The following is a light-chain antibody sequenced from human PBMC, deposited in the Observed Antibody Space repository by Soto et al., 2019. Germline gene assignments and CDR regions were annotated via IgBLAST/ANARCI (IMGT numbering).Light chain of an antibody. CDR1: SSNIGAHFD. CDR3: QSYDTSVSGARV. J-gene: IGLJ3*02. Sequence: QSVLTQPPSVSGAPGQRVTISCTGSSSNIGAHFDVHWYQQLPGTAPKLLIFENTKRPSGVPDRFSGSKSGTSASLAVTGLQAEDEADYYCQSYDTSVSGARVFGGGTKLTVL. CDR2: ENT. V-gene: IGLV1-40*01.